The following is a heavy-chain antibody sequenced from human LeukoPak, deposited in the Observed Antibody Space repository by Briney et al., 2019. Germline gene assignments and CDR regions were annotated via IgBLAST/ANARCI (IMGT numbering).Heavy chain of an antibody. D-gene: IGHD4-11*01. CDR3: ASGLQLDY. CDR2: INHSGST. Sequence: SETLSLTCAVYGGSFSGYYWSWIRQPPGKGLEWIGEINHSGSTNYNSSLKSRVTISVDTSKNQFSLKLSSVTAADTAVYYCASGLQLDYWGQGTLVTVSS. V-gene: IGHV4-34*01. J-gene: IGHJ4*02. CDR1: GGSFSGYY.